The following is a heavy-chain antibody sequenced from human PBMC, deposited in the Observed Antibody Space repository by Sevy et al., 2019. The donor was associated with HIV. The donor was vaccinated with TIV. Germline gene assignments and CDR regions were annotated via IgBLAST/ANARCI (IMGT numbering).Heavy chain of an antibody. D-gene: IGHD4-17*01. CDR2: IYHSGNT. J-gene: IGHJ4*02. Sequence: SETLSLTCAVSGGSISSGGYSWSWIRQPPGKGLEWIGYIYHSGNTYYNPSLKSRVTISVDRSKNQFSLKLGSVTAADTAVYYCARAAASVTTVTHFDYWGQGTLVTVSS. CDR3: ARAAASVTTVTHFDY. CDR1: GGSISSGGYS. V-gene: IGHV4-30-2*01.